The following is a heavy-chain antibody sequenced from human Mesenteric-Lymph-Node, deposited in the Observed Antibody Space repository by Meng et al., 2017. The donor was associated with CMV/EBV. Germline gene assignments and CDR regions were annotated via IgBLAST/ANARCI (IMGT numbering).Heavy chain of an antibody. Sequence: GGSLRLSCAASGFTFSSYWMSWVRQAPGKGLEWVANIKQDGSEKYYVDSVKGRFTISRDNAKNTLYLQMNSLRVDDTAVFYCARDSATLSFYRGMDVWGQGTTVTVSS. CDR2: IKQDGSEK. V-gene: IGHV3-7*01. CDR1: GFTFSSYW. D-gene: IGHD1-26*01. CDR3: ARDSATLSFYRGMDV. J-gene: IGHJ6*01.